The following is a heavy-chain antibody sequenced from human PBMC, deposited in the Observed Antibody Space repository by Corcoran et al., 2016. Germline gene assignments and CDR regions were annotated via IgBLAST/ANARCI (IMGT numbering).Heavy chain of an antibody. CDR1: GFTFSSYW. D-gene: IGHD1-26*01. J-gene: IGHJ4*02. CDR3: ATHGSYYVGGFDY. Sequence: EVQLVESGGGLVQPGGSLRLSCAASGFTFSSYWMSWVRQAPGKGLEWVANIKQDGSEKYYVDSVKGRFTISRDNAKNSLYLQMNSLRAEDTAVYYCATHGSYYVGGFDYWGQGTLVTVSS. CDR2: IKQDGSEK. V-gene: IGHV3-7*01.